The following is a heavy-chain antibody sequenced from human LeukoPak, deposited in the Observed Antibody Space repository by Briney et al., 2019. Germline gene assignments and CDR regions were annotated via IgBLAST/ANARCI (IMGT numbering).Heavy chain of an antibody. J-gene: IGHJ4*02. V-gene: IGHV5-51*01. D-gene: IGHD2-2*01. Sequence: GESLKISCKGSGYSFTSYWIGWVRQMPGKGLEWMGIIYPGDSDTRYNPSFQGQVTISADKSISTAYLQWNSLKASDTAMYYCAKRGKYCSSTNCYSDYWGQGTLVTVSS. CDR1: GYSFTSYW. CDR3: AKRGKYCSSTNCYSDY. CDR2: IYPGDSDT.